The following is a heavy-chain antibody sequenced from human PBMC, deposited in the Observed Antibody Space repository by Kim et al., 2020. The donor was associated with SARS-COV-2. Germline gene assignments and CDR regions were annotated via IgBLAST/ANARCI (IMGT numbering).Heavy chain of an antibody. J-gene: IGHJ4*02. CDR1: GFTFSSYE. CDR3: ARDHTSTFDY. CDR2: ISSDGATS. V-gene: IGHV3-48*03. Sequence: GGSLRLSCGASGFTFSSYEMIWVRQAPGKGLEWISYISSDGATSHYADSVRGRFSISRDNAKNSLYLQMSSLRAEDTAIYYCARDHTSTFDYWRRGTLVT.